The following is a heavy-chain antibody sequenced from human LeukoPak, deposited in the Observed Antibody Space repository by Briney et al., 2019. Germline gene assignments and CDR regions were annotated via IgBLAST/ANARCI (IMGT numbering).Heavy chain of an antibody. D-gene: IGHD5-24*01. CDR3: AKGLVEMATIFDY. J-gene: IGHJ4*02. CDR1: GFTFDDYA. CDR2: ISWNSGSI. Sequence: PGGSLRLSCAASGFTFDDYAMHWVRQAPGKGLEWVSGISWNSGSIGYADSVKGRFTISRDNAKNSLYLQMNSLRAEDTALYYCAKGLVEMATIFDYWGQGTLVTVSS. V-gene: IGHV3-9*01.